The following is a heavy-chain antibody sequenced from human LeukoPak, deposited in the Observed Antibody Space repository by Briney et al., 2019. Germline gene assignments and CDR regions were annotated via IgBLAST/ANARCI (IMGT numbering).Heavy chain of an antibody. CDR3: ARGDYDILTGYGNNWFDP. J-gene: IGHJ5*02. CDR1: GYTFTSYG. Sequence: ASVKLSCKASGYTFTSYGISWVRQAPGQGLEWMGWISAYNGNTNYAQKLQGRVTMTTDTSTSTAYMELRSLRSDDTAVYYCARGDYDILTGYGNNWFDPWGQGTLVTVSS. V-gene: IGHV1-18*04. D-gene: IGHD3-9*01. CDR2: ISAYNGNT.